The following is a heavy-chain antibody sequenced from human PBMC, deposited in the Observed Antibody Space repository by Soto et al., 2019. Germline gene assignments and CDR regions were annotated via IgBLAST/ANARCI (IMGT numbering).Heavy chain of an antibody. J-gene: IGHJ4*02. CDR1: GGSITNVNYC. CDR3: ARGTSGDKVNY. D-gene: IGHD3-16*01. V-gene: IGHV4-30-4*01. Sequence: QVQLQESGPGLVKPSQTLSLTCTVPGGSITNVNYCWSWIRQSPDKGLEWSAHIYNGGTTNNNPYLPGRVTITVDTSNNQFSLKLSSVSAADTAVYYCARGTSGDKVNYWGQGTLVTVSS. CDR2: IYNGGTT.